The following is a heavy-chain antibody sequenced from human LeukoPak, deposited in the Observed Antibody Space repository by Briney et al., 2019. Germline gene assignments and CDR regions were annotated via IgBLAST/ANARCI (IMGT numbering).Heavy chain of an antibody. V-gene: IGHV4-61*02. CDR1: GGSFSSGIYY. J-gene: IGHJ4*02. CDR2: VYSSGST. D-gene: IGHD5-18*01. Sequence: PSETLSLTCTVSGGSFSSGIYYWSWIRQPAGKGPEWIGRVYSSGSTNYNPSLKSRVTISVDTSKNQFSLKLSSVTAADTAVYYCARQSGYSYGRAAFDYWGQGTLVTVSS. CDR3: ARQSGYSYGRAAFDY.